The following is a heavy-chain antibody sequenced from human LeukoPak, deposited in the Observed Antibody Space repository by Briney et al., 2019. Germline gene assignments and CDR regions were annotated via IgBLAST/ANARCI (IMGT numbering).Heavy chain of an antibody. CDR2: FYYSGST. J-gene: IGHJ6*02. D-gene: IGHD3-10*01. CDR3: TRGHGVLLWFGDGGNSGMDV. V-gene: IGHV4-39*07. CDR1: GGSISSSNYY. Sequence: TSETLSLTCTVSGGSISSSNYYWGWIRQPPGKGLEWIGSFYYSGSTYYDPSLKSRVTISVDTSKNQFSLKLSSVTAAGTAVYYCTRGHGVLLWFGDGGNSGMDVWGQGTTVTVSS.